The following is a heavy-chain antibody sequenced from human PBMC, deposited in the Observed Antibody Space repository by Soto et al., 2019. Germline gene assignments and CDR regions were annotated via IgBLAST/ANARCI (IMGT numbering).Heavy chain of an antibody. V-gene: IGHV3-21*06. CDR2: IHRASTYI. J-gene: IGHJ4*02. Sequence: GGSLRLSCATSGFTFSSFDMDWVRQAPGKGLEWVSSIHRASTYIYYADSVRGRFTISRDNAKSSLYLQMNSLTVEDTAVYYCARRAVTTYHFFDYWGQGTLVTVSS. CDR1: GFTFSSFD. D-gene: IGHD4-17*01. CDR3: ARRAVTTYHFFDY.